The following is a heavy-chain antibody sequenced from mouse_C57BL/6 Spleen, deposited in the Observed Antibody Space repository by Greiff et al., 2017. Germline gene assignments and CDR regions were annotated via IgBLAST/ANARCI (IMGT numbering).Heavy chain of an antibody. J-gene: IGHJ4*01. Sequence: VHLVESGPELVKPGASVKISCKASGYSFTSYYIHWVKQRPGQGLEWIGWIYPGSGNTKYNEKFKGKATLTADTSSSTAYMQLSSLTSEDSAVYYCARGVSGYYAMDYWGQGTSVTVSS. CDR1: GYSFTSYY. D-gene: IGHD3-2*02. CDR3: ARGVSGYYAMDY. CDR2: IYPGSGNT. V-gene: IGHV1-66*01.